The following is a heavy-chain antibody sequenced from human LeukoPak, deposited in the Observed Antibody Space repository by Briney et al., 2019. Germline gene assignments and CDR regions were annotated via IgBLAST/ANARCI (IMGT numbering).Heavy chain of an antibody. CDR1: GFTFDDYA. D-gene: IGHD3-22*01. V-gene: IGHV3-9*01. Sequence: GGSLRLSCAASGFTFDDYAMHWVRQAPGKGLEWVSGISWNSGSIGYADSVKGRFTISRDNAKNSLYLQMNSLRAEDTAFYCCAKDWSYDSSGADYWGQGTLVTVSS. J-gene: IGHJ4*02. CDR3: AKDWSYDSSGADY. CDR2: ISWNSGSI.